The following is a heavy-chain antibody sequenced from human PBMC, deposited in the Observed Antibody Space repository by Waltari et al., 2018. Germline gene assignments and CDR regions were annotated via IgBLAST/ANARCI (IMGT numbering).Heavy chain of an antibody. D-gene: IGHD3-10*01. J-gene: IGHJ5*02. CDR1: GYSIRSTYY. CDR3: ATDPSYYGSGTYWAGWFDP. V-gene: IGHV4-38-2*02. CDR2: IFHSGST. Sequence: QVQLQESGPGLVKPSETLSITCTVSGYSIRSTYYWGWIRQSPGKGLEWIGSIFHSGSTYYNPSLKSRVTIAGDTSKNQFSLKLSSVTAADTAVYYCATDPSYYGSGTYWAGWFDPWGQGNLVTVSS.